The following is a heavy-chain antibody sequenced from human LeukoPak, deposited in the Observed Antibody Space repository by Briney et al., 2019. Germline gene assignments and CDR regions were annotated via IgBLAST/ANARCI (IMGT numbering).Heavy chain of an antibody. CDR1: GFTFSSYA. V-gene: IGHV3-23*01. Sequence: GGSLRLSCAASGFTFSSYAMSWVRQAPGKGLEWVSAISGSGGGAYYADSVKGRFTISRDNSKNTLYLQMNSLRAEDTAVYYCAKDAPVNIVVVPAANSWGQGTLVTVSS. J-gene: IGHJ4*02. D-gene: IGHD2-2*01. CDR3: AKDAPVNIVVVPAANS. CDR2: ISGSGGGA.